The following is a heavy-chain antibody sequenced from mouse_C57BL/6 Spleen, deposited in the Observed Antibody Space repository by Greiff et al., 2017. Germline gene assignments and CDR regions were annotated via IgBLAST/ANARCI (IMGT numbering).Heavy chain of an antibody. V-gene: IGHV5-9-1*02. J-gene: IGHJ3*01. D-gene: IGHD4-1*01. CDR1: GFTFSSYA. Sequence: EVKVVESGEGLVKPGGSLKLSCAASGFTFSSYAMSWVRQTPEKRLEWVAYISSGGDYIYYADTVKGRFTISRDNARNTLYLQMSRLKSEDTAMYYCTRAKTGTAWFAYWGQGTLVTVSA. CDR3: TRAKTGTAWFAY. CDR2: ISSGGDYI.